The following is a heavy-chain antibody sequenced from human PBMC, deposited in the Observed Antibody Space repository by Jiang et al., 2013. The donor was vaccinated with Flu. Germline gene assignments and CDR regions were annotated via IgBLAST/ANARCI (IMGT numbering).Heavy chain of an antibody. J-gene: IGHJ4*02. D-gene: IGHD4-17*01. CDR1: GYTFTGLF. V-gene: IGHV1-18*04. CDR2: ISAYNGNT. CDR3: ARTNWGGDYHLGVFFDY. Sequence: SVKVSCKASGYTFTGLFIHWVRQAPGQGLEWMGWISAYNGNTKYTQNFQDRVTMTTDTSTSTVYMELSSLRSEDTAVYYCARTNWGGDYHLGVFFDYWGQGTLVTVSS.